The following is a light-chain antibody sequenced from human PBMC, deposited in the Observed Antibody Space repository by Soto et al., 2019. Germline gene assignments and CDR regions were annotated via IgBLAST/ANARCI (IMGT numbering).Light chain of an antibody. CDR3: QQSYTTPYT. CDR2: AAS. J-gene: IGKJ2*01. V-gene: IGKV1-39*01. Sequence: DIQMTQSPSSLSASVGDRATITCRASQRISTYLHWYQQKPGRAPKLLIYAASSLQSGVPSRFSGSGSGTDFTLTISSLQPEDFATYYCQQSYTTPYTFGQGTKLEIK. CDR1: QRISTY.